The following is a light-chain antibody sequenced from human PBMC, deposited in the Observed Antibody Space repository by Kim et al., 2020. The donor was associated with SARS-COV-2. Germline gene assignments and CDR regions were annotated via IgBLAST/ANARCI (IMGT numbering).Light chain of an antibody. V-gene: IGLV1-51*01. J-gene: IGLJ2*01. Sequence: GQKVTISCSGSSSNIGSNHVSWYQPLPRTAPTLLIFDDYKRPPGIPDRFSGSKSGTSATLDITGLQTGDDADYYCGTWESSLSAVVFGGGTQLTVL. CDR3: GTWESSLSAVV. CDR2: DDY. CDR1: SSNIGSNH.